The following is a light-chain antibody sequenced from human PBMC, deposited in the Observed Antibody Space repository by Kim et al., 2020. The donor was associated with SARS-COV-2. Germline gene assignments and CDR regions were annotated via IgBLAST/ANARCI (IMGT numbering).Light chain of an antibody. CDR1: NIASKS. Sequence: SYELTQPPSVSVAPGKTARITCGGNNIASKSVHWYQQKPGQAPVLVIYYDSDRPSGIPERFSGSNSGNTATLTISRVEAGDEADYYCQVWDSNGDHRVFGGGTKLTVL. J-gene: IGLJ3*02. CDR3: QVWDSNGDHRV. CDR2: YDS. V-gene: IGLV3-21*04.